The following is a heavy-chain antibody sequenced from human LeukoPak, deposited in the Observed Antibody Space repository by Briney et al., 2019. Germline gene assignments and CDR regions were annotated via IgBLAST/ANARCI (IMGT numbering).Heavy chain of an antibody. Sequence: GGSLRVSCAASGFTLDSYGMNWVRQAPGRGVEWVSLISGSGVYTYYADSVKGRFTISRDNSKNTLYLVMNSLRVDDTAVYYCAKAVDRATISVDIWGQGTMVTVSS. CDR3: AKAVDRATISVDI. V-gene: IGHV3-23*01. D-gene: IGHD3-10*01. CDR1: GFTLDSYG. J-gene: IGHJ3*02. CDR2: ISGSGVYT.